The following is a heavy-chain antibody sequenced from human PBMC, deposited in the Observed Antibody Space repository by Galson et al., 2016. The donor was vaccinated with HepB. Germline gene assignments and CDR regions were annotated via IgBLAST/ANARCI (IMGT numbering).Heavy chain of an antibody. Sequence: SLRLSCAASGFTFTDYGMHWVRQAPGKGPEWVAVIWFDGSHKFYADSVRGRFNISRDDSINTVFLHMTRLTVEDTAVYFCTRVSGRGAYYDFWTPESWGQGTLVTVSS. V-gene: IGHV3-33*01. J-gene: IGHJ4*02. CDR2: IWFDGSHK. CDR3: TRVSGRGAYYDFWTPES. D-gene: IGHD3-3*01. CDR1: GFTFTDYG.